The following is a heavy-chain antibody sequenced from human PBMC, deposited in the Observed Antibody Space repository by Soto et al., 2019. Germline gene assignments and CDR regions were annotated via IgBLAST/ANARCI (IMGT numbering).Heavy chain of an antibody. V-gene: IGHV1-3*01. J-gene: IGHJ3*02. CDR1: GYTFTSCA. Sequence: ASVKVSCKASGYTFTSCAMHWVRQAPGQRLEWMGWINAGNGNTKYSQKFQGRVTITRDTSASTAYMELSSLRSEDTAVYYCARSSLQWLLPTSDAFDIWGQGTMVTVSS. CDR3: ARSSLQWLLPTSDAFDI. D-gene: IGHD6-19*01. CDR2: INAGNGNT.